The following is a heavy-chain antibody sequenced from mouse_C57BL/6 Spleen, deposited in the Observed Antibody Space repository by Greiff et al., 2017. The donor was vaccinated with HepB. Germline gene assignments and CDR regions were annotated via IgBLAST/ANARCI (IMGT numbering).Heavy chain of an antibody. Sequence: VQLQQSGAELVRPGASVKLSCTASGFNIKDDYMHWVKQRPEQGLEWIGWIDPENGDTEYASKFQGKATITADTSSNTAYLQLSSLTSEDTAVYYCTLYYCGSSYNLDYWGQGTTLTVSS. CDR2: IDPENGDT. D-gene: IGHD1-1*01. CDR1: GFNIKDDY. CDR3: TLYYCGSSYNLDY. J-gene: IGHJ2*01. V-gene: IGHV14-4*01.